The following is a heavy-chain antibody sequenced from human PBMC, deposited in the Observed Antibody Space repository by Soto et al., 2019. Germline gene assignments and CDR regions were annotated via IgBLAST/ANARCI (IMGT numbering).Heavy chain of an antibody. CDR2: ISSSSSYI. Sequence: EVQLVESGGGLVKPGGSLRLSCAASGFTFSSYSMNWVRQAPGKGLEWVSSISSSSSYIYYADSVKGRFTISRDNAKNLLYLQMNSLRAEDTAVYYCARDSGGYCSSTSCYDHWFDPWGQGTLVTVSS. J-gene: IGHJ5*02. CDR1: GFTFSSYS. CDR3: ARDSGGYCSSTSCYDHWFDP. V-gene: IGHV3-21*01. D-gene: IGHD2-2*01.